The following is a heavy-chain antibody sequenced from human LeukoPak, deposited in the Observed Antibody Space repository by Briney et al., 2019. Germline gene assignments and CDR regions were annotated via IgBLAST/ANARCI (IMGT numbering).Heavy chain of an antibody. V-gene: IGHV1-2*02. CDR2: INPNSGGT. Sequence: ASVKVSCKASGYTFTGYYMRWVRQAPGQGLEWMGWINPNSGGTNYAQKFQGRVTMTRDTSISTAYMELSRLRSDDTAVYYCARDSPYCTNGVCYPVTYYFDYWGQGTLVTVSS. D-gene: IGHD2-8*01. CDR3: ARDSPYCTNGVCYPVTYYFDY. CDR1: GYTFTGYY. J-gene: IGHJ4*02.